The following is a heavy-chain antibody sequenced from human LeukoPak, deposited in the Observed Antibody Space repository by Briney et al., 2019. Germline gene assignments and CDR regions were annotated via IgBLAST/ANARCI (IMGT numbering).Heavy chain of an antibody. J-gene: IGHJ4*02. CDR1: GYTFSGYG. V-gene: IGHV1-18*01. CDR2: ITGNNGNT. Sequence: GPVKVSCKTSGYTFSGYGISWVRQAPGQGLEWMGWITGNNGNTNYAPSLQGRITMTTDTSTNTAYMELTSLKSGDTAVYYCARDQRNSGSYRFEYWGQGTLVTVSS. CDR3: ARDQRNSGSYRFEY. D-gene: IGHD1-26*01.